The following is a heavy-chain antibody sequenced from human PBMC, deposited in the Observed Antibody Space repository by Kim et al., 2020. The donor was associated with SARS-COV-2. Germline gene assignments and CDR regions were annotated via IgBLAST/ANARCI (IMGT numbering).Heavy chain of an antibody. CDR2: DGSTT. CDR3: ARWPFDY. J-gene: IGHJ4*02. Sequence: DGSTTNYADSVKGRFTISRDNAKNTLYLQMNSLRAEDTAVYYCARWPFDYWGQGTLVTVSS. V-gene: IGHV3-74*01.